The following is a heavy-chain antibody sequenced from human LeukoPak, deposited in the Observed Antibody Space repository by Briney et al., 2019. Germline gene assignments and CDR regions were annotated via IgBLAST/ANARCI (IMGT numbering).Heavy chain of an antibody. Sequence: SETLSLTCAVYGGSFSGYYWSWIRQPPGKGLEWIGYIYYSGSTNYNPSLKSRVTISVDTSKNQFSLKLSSVTAADTAVYYCARATDLLLDYYGMDVWGQGTTVTVSS. CDR3: ARATDLLLDYYGMDV. J-gene: IGHJ6*02. D-gene: IGHD2-8*02. CDR1: GGSFSGYY. CDR2: IYYSGST. V-gene: IGHV4-59*01.